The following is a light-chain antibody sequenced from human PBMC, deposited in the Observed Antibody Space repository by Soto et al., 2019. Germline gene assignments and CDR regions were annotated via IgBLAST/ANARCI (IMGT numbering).Light chain of an antibody. CDR1: SRDVGSYNL. CDR2: EGN. V-gene: IGLV2-23*01. J-gene: IGLJ3*02. Sequence: QSALTQPSSVSGSPGQSITISCTGTSRDVGSYNLVSWYQQHPGKVPKLMIYEGNERPSGVSNRFSGSTSGNTASLTISGLQAEDEADYYCSSYAGSSIWVFGGGTQLTVL. CDR3: SSYAGSSIWV.